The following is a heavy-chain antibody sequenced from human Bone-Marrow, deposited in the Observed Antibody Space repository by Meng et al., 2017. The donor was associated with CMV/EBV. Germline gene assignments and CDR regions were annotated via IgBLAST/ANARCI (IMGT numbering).Heavy chain of an antibody. J-gene: IGHJ5*02. CDR2: IKKDGSEK. D-gene: IGHD2-21*01. V-gene: IGHV3-7*01. CDR3: FMGHYSAS. CDR1: GFTFGDFW. Sequence: GGSLRLSCEASGFTFGDFWMNWVRQAPGKGLEWVANIKKDGSEKFYVDSVKGRFTISRDNAKNTLYFQMNCLRADDTAVYYCFMGHYSASWGQGTPVPVSS.